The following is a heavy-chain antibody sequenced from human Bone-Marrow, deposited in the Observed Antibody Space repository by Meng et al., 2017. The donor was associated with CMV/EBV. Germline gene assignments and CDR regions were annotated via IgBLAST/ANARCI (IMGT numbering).Heavy chain of an antibody. D-gene: IGHD3-3*01. CDR3: ARVRLRFLEWLSPDYYYGMDV. Sequence: GESLKISCAASGFTFSSYSMNWVRQAPGKGLEWVSYISSSSSTIYYADSVKGRFTIPRDNAKNSLYLQMNSLRAEDTAVYYCARVRLRFLEWLSPDYYYGMDVWGQGTTVTVSS. CDR2: ISSSSSTI. V-gene: IGHV3-48*04. CDR1: GFTFSSYS. J-gene: IGHJ6*02.